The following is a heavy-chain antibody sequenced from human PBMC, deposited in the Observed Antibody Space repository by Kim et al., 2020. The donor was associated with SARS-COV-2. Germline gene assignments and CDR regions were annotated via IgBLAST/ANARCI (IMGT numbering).Heavy chain of an antibody. CDR1: GFTFDDYA. V-gene: IGHV3-9*01. CDR2: ISWNSGSI. Sequence: GGSLRLSCAASGFTFDDYAMHWVRQAPGKGLEWVSGISWNSGSIGYADSVKGRFTISRDNAKNSLYLQMNSLRAEDTALYYCAKDIDGGYSSGDYYFDYWGQGTLVTVSS. J-gene: IGHJ4*02. CDR3: AKDIDGGYSSGDYYFDY. D-gene: IGHD6-19*01.